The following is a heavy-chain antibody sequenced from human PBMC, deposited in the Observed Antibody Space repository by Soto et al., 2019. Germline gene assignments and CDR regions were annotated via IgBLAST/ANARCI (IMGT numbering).Heavy chain of an antibody. D-gene: IGHD6-19*01. J-gene: IGHJ4*02. Sequence: EVKLEESGGGLVQTGGSLRLSCAVSGFTFSAYWMRWVRQSPGRGLEGAANIKDDGSQTYYVDSVRGRFTISRDNGQNSLYLHMNSLRAEDTAVYYCATAVRGSAWSYWGQGTLVTVSS. CDR1: GFTFSAYW. V-gene: IGHV3-7*01. CDR2: IKDDGSQT. CDR3: ATAVRGSAWSY.